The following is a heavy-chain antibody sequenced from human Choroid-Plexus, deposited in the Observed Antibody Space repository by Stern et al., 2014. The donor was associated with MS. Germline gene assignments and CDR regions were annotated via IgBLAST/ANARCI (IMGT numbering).Heavy chain of an antibody. CDR1: GFTFGNYW. CDR3: ARVYNTIYGIVTQRGSGMDV. CDR2: IKEDGTDK. D-gene: IGHD3-3*01. Sequence: EVQLVESGGGLVQPGGSLTISCTAAGFTFGNYWMTWVRQASGKGLEWVANIKEDGTDKNYVDSVKGRFNISRDNARNSLYLQMNSLRVEDTALYYCARVYNTIYGIVTQRGSGMDVWGQGTTVIVSS. J-gene: IGHJ6*02. V-gene: IGHV3-7*01.